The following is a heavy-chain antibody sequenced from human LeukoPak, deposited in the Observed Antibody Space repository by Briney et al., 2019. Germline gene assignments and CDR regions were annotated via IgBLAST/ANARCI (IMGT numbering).Heavy chain of an antibody. CDR3: ARDSGTTGEVKLDP. D-gene: IGHD3-10*01. V-gene: IGHV4-4*07. Sequence: SETLSLTCTVSGGSISSYYWSWIRQPAGKGLEWIGRIYTSGSTTYNPSLKSRVTMSVDTSKNQFSLKLRSVTAADTAVYYCARDSGTTGEVKLDPWGQGTLVTVSS. CDR1: GGSISSYY. CDR2: IYTSGST. J-gene: IGHJ5*02.